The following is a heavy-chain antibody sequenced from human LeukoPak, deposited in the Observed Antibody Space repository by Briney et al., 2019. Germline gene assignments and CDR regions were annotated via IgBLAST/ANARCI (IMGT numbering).Heavy chain of an antibody. Sequence: GASVKVSCKASGGTFSSYAISWVRQAPGQGLEWMGGIIPIFGTANYAQKFQGRVTITADKSTSTAYMELSSLRSEDTAVYYCARGAMIVVVTPIGFAFDIWGQGTMVTVSS. J-gene: IGHJ3*02. CDR3: ARGAMIVVVTPIGFAFDI. D-gene: IGHD3-22*01. CDR2: IIPIFGTA. CDR1: GGTFSSYA. V-gene: IGHV1-69*06.